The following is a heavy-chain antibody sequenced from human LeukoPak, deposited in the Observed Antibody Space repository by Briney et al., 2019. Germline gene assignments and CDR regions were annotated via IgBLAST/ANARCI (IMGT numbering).Heavy chain of an antibody. J-gene: IGHJ4*02. Sequence: SGPTLVKPTQTLTLTCTFSGFSLSTSGVGVGWICQPPGRALEWLALIYWNDDKRYSPSLKSRLTITKDTSKNQVVLTMTNMDPVDTATYYCAHSEDYYDSSALDYWGQGTLVTVSS. CDR1: GFSLSTSGVG. V-gene: IGHV2-5*01. D-gene: IGHD3-22*01. CDR3: AHSEDYYDSSALDY. CDR2: IYWNDDK.